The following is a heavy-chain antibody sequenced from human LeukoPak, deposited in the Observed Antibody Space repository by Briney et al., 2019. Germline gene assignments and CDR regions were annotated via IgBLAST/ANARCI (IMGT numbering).Heavy chain of an antibody. CDR2: INPSGGST. CDR3: ARGAVRGVIKNWFGP. V-gene: IGHV1-46*01. Sequence: ASVKVSCKASGYTFTSYYMHWVRQAPGQGLEWMGIINPSGGSTSYAQKFQGRVTMTRDTSTSTVYMELSSLRSEDTAVYYCARGAVRGVIKNWFGPWGQGTLVTVSS. CDR1: GYTFTSYY. D-gene: IGHD3-10*01. J-gene: IGHJ5*02.